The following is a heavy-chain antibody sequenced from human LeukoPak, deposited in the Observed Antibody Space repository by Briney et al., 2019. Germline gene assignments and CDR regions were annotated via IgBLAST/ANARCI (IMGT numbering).Heavy chain of an antibody. J-gene: IGHJ6*03. CDR1: GYSISSGYY. CDR3: ARSHHYYYYMDV. CDR2: IYHSGST. V-gene: IGHV4-38-2*01. Sequence: PSETLSLTCAVSGYSISSGYYWGWMRQPPGKGLEWIGSIYHSGSTYYNPSLKSRVTISVDTSKNQFSLKLSSVTAADTAVYYCARSHHYYYYMDVWGKGTTVTVSS.